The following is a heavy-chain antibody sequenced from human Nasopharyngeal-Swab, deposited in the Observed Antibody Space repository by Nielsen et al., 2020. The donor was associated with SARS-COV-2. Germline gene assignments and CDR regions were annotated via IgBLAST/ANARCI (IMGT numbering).Heavy chain of an antibody. V-gene: IGHV4-61*01. J-gene: IGHJ3*02. CDR2: IYYSGST. CDR3: ARRSYSSGWNAFDI. CDR1: GYSISSSYY. Sequence: SETLSLTCTVSGYSISSSYYWSWIRQPPGKGLEWIGYIYYSGSTNYNPSLKSRVTISVDTSKNQFSLKLSSVTAADTAMYYCARRSYSSGWNAFDIWGQGTMVTVSS. D-gene: IGHD6-19*01.